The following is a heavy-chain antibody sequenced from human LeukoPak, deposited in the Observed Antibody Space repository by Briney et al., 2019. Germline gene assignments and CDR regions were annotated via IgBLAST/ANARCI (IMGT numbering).Heavy chain of an antibody. V-gene: IGHV4-59*01. J-gene: IGHJ4*02. CDR2: IYYSGST. D-gene: IGHD3-16*01. CDR1: GGSISSYY. CDR3: ARSEEFGGYFDY. Sequence: SETLSLTCTVSGGSISSYYWSWIRQPPGKGLEWIGYIYYSGSTNYNPSLKSRVTISVDTSKNQFSLKLSSVTAADTAVYYCARSEEFGGYFDYWGQGTPVTVSS.